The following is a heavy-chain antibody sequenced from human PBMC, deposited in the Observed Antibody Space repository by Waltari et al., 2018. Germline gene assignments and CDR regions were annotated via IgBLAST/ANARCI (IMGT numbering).Heavy chain of an antibody. CDR1: GFIFKNCA. D-gene: IGHD7-27*01. Sequence: EVQLLESGGTLVQPGGSLRLSCDASGFIFKNCAMPWVRQAPGKGLEWVSLVYGDGSTAYYADSVQGRFTMSGDKTKNMAYLQMNRLRVEDTAIYYCAKCITGDRCRAYDFWGQGTMVTVSS. V-gene: IGHV3-23*03. CDR2: VYGDGSTA. J-gene: IGHJ3*01. CDR3: AKCITGDRCRAYDF.